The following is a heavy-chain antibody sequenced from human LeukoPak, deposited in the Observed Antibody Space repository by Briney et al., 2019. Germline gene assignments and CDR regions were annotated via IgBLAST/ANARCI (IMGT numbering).Heavy chain of an antibody. Sequence: SETLSLTCCVSGGSISSYYWSWIRQPPGKGLELIGYIYYTGSTNYNPSLKSRVTISVDTSKNQFSLNLSSVTAADTAVYYCARDGPYGDYVLDYWGQGTLVTVSS. D-gene: IGHD4-17*01. J-gene: IGHJ4*02. CDR2: IYYTGST. CDR1: GGSISSYY. V-gene: IGHV4-59*01. CDR3: ARDGPYGDYVLDY.